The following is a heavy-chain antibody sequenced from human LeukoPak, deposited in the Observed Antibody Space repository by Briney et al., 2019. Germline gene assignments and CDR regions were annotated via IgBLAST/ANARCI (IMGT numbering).Heavy chain of an antibody. Sequence: GESLKISCKGSGYSFSGYWIGWVRQMPGKGLEWMGIIFPGDSDTRYNPSSQGQVTISADKSISTAYLQWSSLEASDTAMYYCARSRVPAASPYDYWGQGTLVTVSS. CDR1: GYSFSGYW. CDR3: ARSRVPAASPYDY. CDR2: IFPGDSDT. J-gene: IGHJ4*02. V-gene: IGHV5-51*01. D-gene: IGHD2-2*01.